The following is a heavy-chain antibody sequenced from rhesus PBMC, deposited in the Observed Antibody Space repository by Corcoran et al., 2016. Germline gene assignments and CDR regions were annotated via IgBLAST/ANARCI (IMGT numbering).Heavy chain of an antibody. CDR1: GYTFTSYG. CDR2: IRPNPGNR. Sequence: QVQLVQSGAEVKQPGASVKVFCKASGYTFTSYGMNWVRQAPGQRLEWMGGIRPNPGNRTHARGIKKRFTFARETTTSRANLQISSRRSEDTAVYYCAISGEYCTGSGGLGYWGQGGLVTVSS. J-gene: IGHJ4*01. CDR3: AISGEYCTGSGGLGY. V-gene: IGHV7-114*01. D-gene: IGHD2-21*01.